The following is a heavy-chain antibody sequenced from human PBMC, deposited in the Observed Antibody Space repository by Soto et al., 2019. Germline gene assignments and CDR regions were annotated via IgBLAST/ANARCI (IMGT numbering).Heavy chain of an antibody. CDR1: GFTFSDYG. J-gene: IGHJ4*02. V-gene: IGHV3-33*01. CDR3: ARVDFGGKSYYFDY. Sequence: GGSLRLSCVASGFTFSDYGIHWVRQASDKGLEWVAVVWFDGSIQYYGDSVKGRFTISRDNSNNAVDLQMNNLRAEDTAVYYCARVDFGGKSYYFDYWGQGTQVTVYS. D-gene: IGHD2-21*01. CDR2: VWFDGSIQ.